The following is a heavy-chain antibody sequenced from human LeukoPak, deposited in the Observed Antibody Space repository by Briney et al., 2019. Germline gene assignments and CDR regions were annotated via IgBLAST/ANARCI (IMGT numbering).Heavy chain of an antibody. J-gene: IGHJ5*02. CDR3: ARGSLDCGDYELSS. Sequence: ASVKVSCKASGYTFTSYGISWVRQAPGQGLEWMGIINPSGGSTSYAQKFQGRVTMTRDMSTSTVYMELSSLRSEDTAVYYCARGSLDCGDYELSSWGQGTLVTVSS. CDR2: INPSGGST. V-gene: IGHV1-46*01. D-gene: IGHD4-17*01. CDR1: GYTFTSYG.